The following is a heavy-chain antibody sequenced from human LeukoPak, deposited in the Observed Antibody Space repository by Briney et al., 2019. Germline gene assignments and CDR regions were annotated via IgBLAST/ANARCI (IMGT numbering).Heavy chain of an antibody. Sequence: SETLSLTCAVYGGSFSGYYWSWIRQPPGKGLEWIGEINHSGSTNYNPSLKSRVTISVDTSKNQFSLKLSSVTAADTAVYYCAARVTEYYYYYMDVWGKGTTVTISS. CDR2: INHSGST. CDR1: GGSFSGYY. CDR3: AARVTEYYYYYMDV. J-gene: IGHJ6*03. V-gene: IGHV4-34*01.